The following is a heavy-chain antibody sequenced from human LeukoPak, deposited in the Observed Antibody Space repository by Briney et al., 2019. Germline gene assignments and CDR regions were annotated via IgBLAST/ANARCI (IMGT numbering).Heavy chain of an antibody. CDR3: ASDRSYGDLWAAFAT. CDR2: MYYGGNT. Sequence: SETLSLTCTVSGASISSYDWSWIRQSPGKGLEWSGCMYYGGNTNYNPSLKSRVTMPLAPSETQFSLKLSPVTAADPAVYYCASDRSYGDLWAAFATWGHGTMVTVSS. V-gene: IGHV4-59*12. D-gene: IGHD4-17*01. CDR1: GASISSYD. J-gene: IGHJ3*02.